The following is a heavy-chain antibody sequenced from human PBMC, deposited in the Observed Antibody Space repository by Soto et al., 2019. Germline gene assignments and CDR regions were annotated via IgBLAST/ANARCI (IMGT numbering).Heavy chain of an antibody. CDR2: INHSGST. V-gene: IGHV4-34*01. Sequence: QVQLHQWGAGLLKPSETLSLTCAVSGGSFSFYYWSWIRQPPGKELEWIGEINHSGSTNYNSSLMMRFTISVDTSKIPFSVQLISVTAADTAVYYCATRCYDISGDYLFDFDSWGQGTLVTVSS. CDR1: GGSFSFYY. J-gene: IGHJ4*02. D-gene: IGHD3-22*01. CDR3: ATRCYDISGDYLFDFDS.